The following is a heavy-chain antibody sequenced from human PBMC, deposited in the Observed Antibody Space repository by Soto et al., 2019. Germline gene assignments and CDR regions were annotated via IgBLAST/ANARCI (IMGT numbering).Heavy chain of an antibody. J-gene: IGHJ4*02. CDR3: ARTTAVPNTPRSRYFFDY. D-gene: IGHD4-17*01. V-gene: IGHV4-61*01. CDR1: GGSASDKTYY. CDR2: VHYSGTT. Sequence: SETLSLTCSVSGGSASDKTYYWSWIRQPPWKRLEWIGYVHYSGTTNYNPSLKSRVTISVDLSKNRFSLRLSSVTTADTALYYCARTTAVPNTPRSRYFFDYWGQGXLVTVYS.